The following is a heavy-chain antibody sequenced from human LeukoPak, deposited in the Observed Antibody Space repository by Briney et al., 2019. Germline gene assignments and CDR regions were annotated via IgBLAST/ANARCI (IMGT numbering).Heavy chain of an antibody. V-gene: IGHV4-34*01. CDR3: ARENCSGGSCYSIYYYYYMDV. CDR2: IYYSGST. J-gene: IGHJ6*03. D-gene: IGHD2-15*01. Sequence: SETLSLTCAVYGGSFSGYYWSWIRQPPGKGLEWIGSIYYSGSTYYNPSLKSRVTISVDTSKNQFSPKLSSVTAADTAVYYCARENCSGGSCYSIYYYYYMDVWGKGTTVTVSS. CDR1: GGSFSGYY.